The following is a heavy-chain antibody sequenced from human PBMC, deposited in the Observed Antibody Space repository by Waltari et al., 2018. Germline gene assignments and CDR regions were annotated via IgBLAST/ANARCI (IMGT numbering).Heavy chain of an antibody. CDR1: GGSISSYY. D-gene: IGHD6-19*01. CDR3: ARSSGWGRYFDY. V-gene: IGHV4-59*01. J-gene: IGHJ4*02. CDR2: IYYSGST. Sequence: QVQLQESGPGLVKPSETLSLTCTVSGGSISSYYWSWIRQPPGKGLEWIGYIYYSGSTNYNPSLKSRVTISVDTSKNQFSLKLSSVTAADTAVYYCARSSGWGRYFDYWGQGTLVTVSS.